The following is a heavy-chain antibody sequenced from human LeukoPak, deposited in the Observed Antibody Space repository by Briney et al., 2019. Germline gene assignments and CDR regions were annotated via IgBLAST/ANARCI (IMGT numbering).Heavy chain of an antibody. CDR1: GFTFSDYY. CDR3: ARDYDILTGYFRGGFDY. J-gene: IGHJ4*02. CDR2: ITSSSSDT. V-gene: IGHV3-11*05. D-gene: IGHD3-9*01. Sequence: KSGGSLRLSCAASGFTFSDYYMSWIRQAPGKGLEWLSYITSSSSDTNYADSVKGRFTISRDNAKKSLYLQMNSLRAEDTAVYYCARDYDILTGYFRGGFDYWGQGTLVTVSS.